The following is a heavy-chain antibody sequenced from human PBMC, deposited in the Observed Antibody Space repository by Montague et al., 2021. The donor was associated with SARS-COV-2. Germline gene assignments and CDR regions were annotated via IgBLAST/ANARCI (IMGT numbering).Heavy chain of an antibody. Sequence: SETLSLTCVVSGDSISTDNWWTWVRLPPGKGLEWVGEIYHTGSTTYEPSLKGRVTISVDTSKNQFSLKLSSVTAADTAVYYCARFPTSYYYDSKAAPATPDAFDIWGQGTMVTVSS. V-gene: IGHV4-4*02. CDR1: GDSISTDNW. CDR3: ARFPTSYYYDSKAAPATPDAFDI. CDR2: IYHTGST. J-gene: IGHJ3*02. D-gene: IGHD3-22*01.